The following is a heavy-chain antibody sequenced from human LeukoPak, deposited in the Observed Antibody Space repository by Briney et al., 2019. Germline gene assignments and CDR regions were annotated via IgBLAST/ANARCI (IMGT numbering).Heavy chain of an antibody. Sequence: GESLKISCKGSGYSFTSYWIGWVRQMPGKGLERMGIIYPGDSDTRYSPSFQGQVTISADKSISTAYLQWSSLKASDTAMYYCARQAGDDRSPMVRGVISDGASDYWGQGTLVTVSS. CDR2: IYPGDSDT. V-gene: IGHV5-51*01. CDR3: ARQAGDDRSPMVRGVISDGASDY. D-gene: IGHD3-10*01. CDR1: GYSFTSYW. J-gene: IGHJ4*02.